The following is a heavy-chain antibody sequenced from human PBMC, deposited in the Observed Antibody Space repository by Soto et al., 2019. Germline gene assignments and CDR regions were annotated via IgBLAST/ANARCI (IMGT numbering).Heavy chain of an antibody. Sequence: PSETLSLTCTVSGGSMTSDYWSWIRQPAGKGLEWIGRIYISGSINYNPSLNYNPSLKSRVSMSIEPSKNRFSLKLSSVTAADTAVYYCARGHTSGWPTNWFDPWGQGTLVTVSS. D-gene: IGHD6-19*01. V-gene: IGHV4-59*12. CDR1: GGSMTSDY. CDR2: IYISGSIN. J-gene: IGHJ5*02. CDR3: ARGHTSGWPTNWFDP.